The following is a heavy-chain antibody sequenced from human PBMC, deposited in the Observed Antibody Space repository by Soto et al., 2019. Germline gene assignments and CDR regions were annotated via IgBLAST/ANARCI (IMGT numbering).Heavy chain of an antibody. D-gene: IGHD3-22*01. V-gene: IGHV4-34*01. Sequence: SETLSLTCAVYGGSFSGYYWSWIRQPPGEGLEWIGEINHSGSTNYDPSLKSRVTISVDTSVNQFSLQLSSVTAADTAVYYCSSLNAKMFGDYSDSSAYPGFDYWGQGTLVTVS. J-gene: IGHJ4*02. CDR3: SSLNAKMFGDYSDSSAYPGFDY. CDR2: INHSGST. CDR1: GGSFSGYY.